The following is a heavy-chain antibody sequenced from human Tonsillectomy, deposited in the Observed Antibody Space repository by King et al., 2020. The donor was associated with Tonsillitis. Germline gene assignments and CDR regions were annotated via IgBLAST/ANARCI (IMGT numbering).Heavy chain of an antibody. V-gene: IGHV3-30*01. CDR3: AGVTVGGGYSYGSQGAFDY. D-gene: IGHD5-18*01. CDR1: GFTFSSYA. CDR2: ISYDGSNK. J-gene: IGHJ4*02. Sequence: VQLVESGGGVVQPGRSLRLSCAASGFTFSSYAMHWVRQSPGKGLEWVAVISYDGSNKYYADSVKGRFTISRDNSNNTRYLQMNSLRAEDTAVYYCAGVTVGGGYSYGSQGAFDYWGQGTLVTVSS.